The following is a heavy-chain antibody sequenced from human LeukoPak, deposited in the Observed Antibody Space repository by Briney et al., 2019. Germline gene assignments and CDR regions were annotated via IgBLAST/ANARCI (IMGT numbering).Heavy chain of an antibody. CDR2: INPNSGGT. CDR1: GYTFTGYY. D-gene: IGHD4-17*01. Sequence: GASVKVSCKASGYTFTGYYMHWVRQAPGQGLEWMGWINPNSGGTNYAQKFQGRVTMTRDTSISTAYMELSRLRSDDTAVYYCARVGSTTVTTIYYYYYMDVWGKGTTVTVSS. V-gene: IGHV1-2*02. J-gene: IGHJ6*03. CDR3: ARVGSTTVTTIYYYYYMDV.